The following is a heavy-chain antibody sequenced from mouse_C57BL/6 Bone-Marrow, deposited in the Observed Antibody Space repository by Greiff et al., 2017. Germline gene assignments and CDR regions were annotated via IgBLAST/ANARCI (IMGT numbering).Heavy chain of an antibody. CDR3: TTSPFYYGYTWFAY. J-gene: IGHJ3*01. CDR1: GFNIKDDY. V-gene: IGHV14-4*01. CDR2: INPENGDT. Sequence: VQLKESGAELVRPGASVKLSCTASGFNIKDDYMHWVKQRPEQGLEWIGWINPENGDTEYASKFQGKATITADTSSNTAYLQLSSLTSEDTAVYYCTTSPFYYGYTWFAYWGQGTLVTVSA. D-gene: IGHD2-2*01.